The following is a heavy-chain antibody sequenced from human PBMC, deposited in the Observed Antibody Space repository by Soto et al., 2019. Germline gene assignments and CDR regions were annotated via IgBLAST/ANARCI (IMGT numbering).Heavy chain of an antibody. CDR1: GGSITGYN. V-gene: IGHV4-59*08. J-gene: IGHJ4*02. Sequence: QGQLRESAPGLVRPSETLSPTCTVSGGSITGYNWGWIRQPPGKGLEWIGYIYDSGTTTYNAALKSRVTISADTSKNQFSLNLRSVTAADTAVYYCARRNYGEEGYFFDFWGQGLLVTVSS. D-gene: IGHD4-17*01. CDR2: IYDSGTT. CDR3: ARRNYGEEGYFFDF.